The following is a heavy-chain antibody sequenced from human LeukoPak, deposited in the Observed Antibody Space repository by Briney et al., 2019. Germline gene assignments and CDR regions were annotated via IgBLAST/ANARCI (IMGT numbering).Heavy chain of an antibody. J-gene: IGHJ4*02. D-gene: IGHD4-23*01. CDR2: ISYDGSNK. CDR3: AREEFGGNSPTGYFDY. Sequence: PGGSLRLSCAASGFTFSSYAMHWVRQAPGKGLEWVAVISYDGSNKYYADSEEGRFTISRDNSKNTLYLQMNSLRAEDTAVYYCAREEFGGNSPTGYFDYWGQGTLVTVSS. CDR1: GFTFSSYA. V-gene: IGHV3-30-3*01.